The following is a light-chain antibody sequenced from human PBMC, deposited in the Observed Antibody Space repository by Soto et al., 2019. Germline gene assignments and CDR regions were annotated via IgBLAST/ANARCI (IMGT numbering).Light chain of an antibody. CDR1: QSISNY. CDR3: QQSYSTPRT. J-gene: IGKJ1*01. CDR2: AAS. Sequence: DIQMTQSPSSLSASVGDRVTITCRASQSISNYLNWYQQKPGKAPKLLMYAASSLQSGVPSRFSGSGSGTDFTLTISSLQPEDFATYFLQQSYSTPRTFGQWTKVEIK. V-gene: IGKV1-39*01.